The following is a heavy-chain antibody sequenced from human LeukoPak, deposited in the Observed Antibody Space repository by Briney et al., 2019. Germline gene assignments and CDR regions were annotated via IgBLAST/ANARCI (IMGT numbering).Heavy chain of an antibody. V-gene: IGHV3-30-3*01. Sequence: GGSLRLSCAASGFTFSSYAMHWVRQAPGKGLEWVAVTSYDGSNKYYADSVKGRFTISRDNSKNTLYLQMNSLRAEDTAVYYCARDPYCSSTSCYHYFDYWGQGTLVTVSS. CDR2: TSYDGSNK. J-gene: IGHJ4*02. D-gene: IGHD2-2*01. CDR3: ARDPYCSSTSCYHYFDY. CDR1: GFTFSSYA.